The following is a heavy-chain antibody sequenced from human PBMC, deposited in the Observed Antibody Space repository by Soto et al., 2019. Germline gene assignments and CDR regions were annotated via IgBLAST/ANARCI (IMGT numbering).Heavy chain of an antibody. CDR2: IIPIFGTA. CDR1: GGTFSSYA. J-gene: IGHJ6*02. CDR3: ARDVVPAARSPYYYYGMDV. D-gene: IGHD2-2*01. V-gene: IGHV1-69*13. Sequence: SVKVSCKASGGTFSSYAISWVRQAPGQGLEWMGGIIPIFGTANYAQKFQGRVTITADESTSTAYMELSSLRSEDTAVYYCARDVVPAARSPYYYYGMDVWGQGTTVTVSS.